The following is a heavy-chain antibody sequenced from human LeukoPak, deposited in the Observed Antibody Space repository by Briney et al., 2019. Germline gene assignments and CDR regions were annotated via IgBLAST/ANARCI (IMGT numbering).Heavy chain of an antibody. J-gene: IGHJ4*02. CDR3: AKLGTSSGWYSYFDY. CDR1: GFTFSSYA. Sequence: GGSLRLSCAASGFTFSSYAMSWVRQAPGKGLEWVSAISGSGGSTYYADSVKGRFTISRDNSKNTLYLQMNSLRAQDTAVYYCAKLGTSSGWYSYFDYWGQGTLVTVSS. CDR2: ISGSGGST. V-gene: IGHV3-23*01. D-gene: IGHD6-19*01.